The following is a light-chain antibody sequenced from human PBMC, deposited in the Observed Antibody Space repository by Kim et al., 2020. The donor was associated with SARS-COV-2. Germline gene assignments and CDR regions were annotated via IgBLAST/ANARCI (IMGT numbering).Light chain of an antibody. J-gene: IGKJ2*01. V-gene: IGKV3-15*01. CDR3: QQYNFPMYT. CDR1: QSVSSN. Sequence: SVSPGERASLACRASQSVSSNLAWYQQKPGQAPRLLIYGASTRATGIPARFSGSGSGTEFTLTISSLQSEDFAVYYCQQYNFPMYTFGQGTKLEI. CDR2: GAS.